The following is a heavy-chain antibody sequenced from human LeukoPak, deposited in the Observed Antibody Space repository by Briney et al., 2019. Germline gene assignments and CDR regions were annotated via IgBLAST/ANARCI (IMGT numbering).Heavy chain of an antibody. CDR2: ISKSGDHT. CDR3: ATSWGPDTSAFRWGRDGMDV. J-gene: IGHJ6*02. D-gene: IGHD3-16*01. Sequence: GGSLRLSCAASGFTFSSYWMSWVRQAPGKGLEWVSAISKSGDHTYYAASAKGRFTIYRDNSKNTQYLQMNSLRAEDTAVYYCATSWGPDTSAFRWGRDGMDVWGQGTTVIVS. V-gene: IGHV3-23*01. CDR1: GFTFSSYW.